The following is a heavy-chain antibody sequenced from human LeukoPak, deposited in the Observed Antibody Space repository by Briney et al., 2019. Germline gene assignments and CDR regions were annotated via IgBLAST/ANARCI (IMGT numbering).Heavy chain of an antibody. D-gene: IGHD6-13*01. CDR1: RFTFSSYS. CDR3: AKDIAAAGPREFYYFDY. V-gene: IGHV3-21*04. J-gene: IGHJ4*02. CDR2: ISSSSSYI. Sequence: GGSLRLSCAASRFTFSSYSMNWVRQAPGKGLEWVSSISSSSSYIYYADSVKGRFTISRDNAKNSLYLQMNSLRAEDTALYYCAKDIAAAGPREFYYFDYWGQGTLVTVSS.